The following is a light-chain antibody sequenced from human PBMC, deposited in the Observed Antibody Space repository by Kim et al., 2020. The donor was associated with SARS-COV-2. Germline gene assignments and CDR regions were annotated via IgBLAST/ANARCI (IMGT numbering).Light chain of an antibody. V-gene: IGKV1-6*01. CDR3: LQDYNYPRT. J-gene: IGKJ1*01. CDR2: GAS. Sequence: ASVGDRVTITCRASQGIRNDLGWYQQKPGKAPKLLIYGASSLQSGVPSRFSGSGSDTDFTLTISSLQPEDFATYYCLQDYNYPRTFGQGTKVDIK. CDR1: QGIRND.